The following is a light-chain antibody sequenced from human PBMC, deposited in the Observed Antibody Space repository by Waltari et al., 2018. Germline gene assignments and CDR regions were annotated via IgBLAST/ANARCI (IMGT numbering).Light chain of an antibody. V-gene: IGLV1-40*01. CDR2: GNS. J-gene: IGLJ2*01. Sequence: QSVLTQPPSVSGAPGQRVTISCPGSSSNIGAGYDVPWYQQLPGTAPKLLIYGNSKRPSGVPDRFSGSKSGTSASLAITGLQAEDEADYYCQSYDSSLSGVFGGGTKLTVL. CDR1: SSNIGAGYD. CDR3: QSYDSSLSGV.